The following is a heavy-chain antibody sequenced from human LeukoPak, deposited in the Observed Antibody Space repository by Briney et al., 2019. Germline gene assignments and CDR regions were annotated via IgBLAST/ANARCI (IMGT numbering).Heavy chain of an antibody. CDR1: GFTFSSYA. D-gene: IGHD6-13*01. Sequence: GGSLRLSCAASGFTFSSYAMSWVRQAPGKGLEWVSAISGSGGSTYYADSVKGRFTISRDNSKNTLYLQMNSLRAEDTAVYYCAKTRPPYSSSWSQGAFDIWGQGTMVTVSS. J-gene: IGHJ3*02. CDR2: ISGSGGST. CDR3: AKTRPPYSSSWSQGAFDI. V-gene: IGHV3-23*01.